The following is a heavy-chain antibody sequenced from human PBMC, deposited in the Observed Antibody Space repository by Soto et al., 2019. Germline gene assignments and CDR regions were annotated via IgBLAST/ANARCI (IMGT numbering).Heavy chain of an antibody. V-gene: IGHV3-23*01. Sequence: GGSLRLSCAASGFTFSSYAMTWVRQAPAKGLEWVSGIRVSGGSTYYADSVRGRFTISRDNSKNMLYLQMSSLRAEDTAIYFCARDRYVGELSDFDYWGLGTLVTVSS. CDR1: GFTFSSYA. J-gene: IGHJ4*02. D-gene: IGHD3-10*01. CDR3: ARDRYVGELSDFDY. CDR2: IRVSGGST.